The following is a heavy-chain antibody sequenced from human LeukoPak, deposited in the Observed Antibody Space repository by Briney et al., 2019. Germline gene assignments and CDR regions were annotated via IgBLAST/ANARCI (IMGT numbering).Heavy chain of an antibody. Sequence: PGGSLRLSCAASGFPFNEYAMNWVRQAPGKGLEWVSGIIGSGASTHYADSVKGRVTISRDNSKNTLFLEMDSLKADDTAIYYCGKKGTRSGFSGNWFDPWGQGTLVTVSS. CDR3: GKKGTRSGFSGNWFDP. V-gene: IGHV3-23*01. J-gene: IGHJ5*02. CDR2: IIGSGAST. CDR1: GFPFNEYA. D-gene: IGHD3-3*01.